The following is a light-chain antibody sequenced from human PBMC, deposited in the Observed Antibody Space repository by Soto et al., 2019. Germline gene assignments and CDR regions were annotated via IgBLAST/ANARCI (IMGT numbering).Light chain of an antibody. CDR1: KLGRKY. Sequence: SYELTQPPSVSVSPGQTASITCSGDKLGRKYASWYQQRPGQSPVVVMYEDSKRPSGIPEQFSGSNSGNTATLTISGTQTMDEADYYCQAWDSSTGVFGGGTKLTVL. CDR3: QAWDSSTGV. J-gene: IGLJ2*01. CDR2: EDS. V-gene: IGLV3-1*01.